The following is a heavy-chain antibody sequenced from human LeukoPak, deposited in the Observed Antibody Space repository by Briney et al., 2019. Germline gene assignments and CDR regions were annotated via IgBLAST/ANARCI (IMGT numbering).Heavy chain of an antibody. CDR3: ARVISSTNWQGYDAFDI. CDR2: ISSSSTFK. V-gene: IGHV3-21*01. CDR1: GFTFSSYS. D-gene: IGHD2-2*01. Sequence: GGSLRLSCAASGFTFSSYSMNWVRQAPGKGLEWVSSISSSSTFKYYAGSLRGRFTISRDNARNSLYLQMNSLRAEDTALYYCARVISSTNWQGYDAFDIWGQGTMVTVSS. J-gene: IGHJ3*02.